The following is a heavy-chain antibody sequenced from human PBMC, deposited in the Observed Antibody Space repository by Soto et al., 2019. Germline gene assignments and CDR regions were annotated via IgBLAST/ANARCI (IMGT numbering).Heavy chain of an antibody. D-gene: IGHD2-2*01. J-gene: IGHJ4*02. CDR2: IDPGDSSA. V-gene: IGHV5-10-1*01. CDR1: GYTFFSFW. CDR3: ARRYCSRADCYSDS. Sequence: GESLKISCXGSGYTFFSFWIVWVRQVPGKGLEWVGRIDPGDSSATYSPTFQGHVTISADRSTRSAYLQWRSLRASDTAIYFCARRYCSRADCYSDSWGQGSLVTVSS.